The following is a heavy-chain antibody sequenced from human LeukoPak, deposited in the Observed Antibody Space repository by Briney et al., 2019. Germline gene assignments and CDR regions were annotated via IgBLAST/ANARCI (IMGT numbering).Heavy chain of an antibody. CDR2: IYYSGNT. D-gene: IGHD6-19*01. V-gene: IGHV4-39*01. CDR1: GGSISSSSYY. Sequence: KASETLSLTCTVSGGSISSSSYYWGWIRQPPGKGLEWIGSIYYSGNTYYNPSLKSRVTISVDTSKNQFSLKLSSVTAADTAVYYCARSSSGYNYYYYYYMDVWGKGTTVTVSS. CDR3: ARSSSGYNYYYYYYMDV. J-gene: IGHJ6*03.